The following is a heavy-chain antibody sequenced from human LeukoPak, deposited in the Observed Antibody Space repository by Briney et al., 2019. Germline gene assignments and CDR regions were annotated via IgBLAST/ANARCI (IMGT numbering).Heavy chain of an antibody. J-gene: IGHJ6*02. CDR1: GFTVSSNY. CDR2: IYSGGST. CDR3: ARGSFYYYYYGMDV. Sequence: GGSLRLSCAASGFTVSSNYMSWVRQAPGKGLEWVSVIYSGGSTYYADSVKGRFTISRDNSKNTLYLQMNSLRAEDTAVYYCARGSFYYYYYGMDVWGQGTTVTVS. V-gene: IGHV3-66*01.